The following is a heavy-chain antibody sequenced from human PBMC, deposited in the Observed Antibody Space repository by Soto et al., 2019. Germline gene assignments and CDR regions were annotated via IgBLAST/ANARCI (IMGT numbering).Heavy chain of an antibody. J-gene: IGHJ4*02. CDR3: AREIPYSSSSHG. V-gene: IGHV1-69*13. D-gene: IGHD6-6*01. Sequence: GASMKVSCKASGGTFSSYAISWVRQAPGQGLEWMGGIIPIFGTANYAQKFQGRVTITADESTSTAYMELSSLRSEDTAVYYCAREIPYSSSSHGWGQGTLVTVSS. CDR2: IIPIFGTA. CDR1: GGTFSSYA.